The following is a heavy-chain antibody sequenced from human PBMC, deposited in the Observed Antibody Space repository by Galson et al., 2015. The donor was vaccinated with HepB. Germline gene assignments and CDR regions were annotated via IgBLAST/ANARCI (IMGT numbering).Heavy chain of an antibody. D-gene: IGHD5-18*01. CDR1: GFTFSSYW. Sequence: SLRLSCAASGFTFSSYWMHWVRQAPGKGLVWVSRINSDGSSTSYADSVKGRFTISRDNAKNTLYLQMNSLRAEDTAVYYCARENMDSYGFDYWGQGTLATVSS. CDR3: ARENMDSYGFDY. J-gene: IGHJ4*02. V-gene: IGHV3-74*01. CDR2: INSDGSST.